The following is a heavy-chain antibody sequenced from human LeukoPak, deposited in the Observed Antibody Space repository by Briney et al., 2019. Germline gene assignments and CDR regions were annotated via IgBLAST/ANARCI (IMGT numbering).Heavy chain of an antibody. CDR1: GGTFSSYA. J-gene: IGHJ4*02. V-gene: IGHV1-18*01. D-gene: IGHD3-22*01. CDR3: AFDSSGYSEDFDY. Sequence: ASVKVSCKASGGTFSSYAISWVRQAPGHGLEWMGWISADNGNTHYAQKIQGRVTMTTDTSTSTAYMELRSLRSDDTAVYYCAFDSSGYSEDFDYWGQGTVVTVSS. CDR2: ISADNGNT.